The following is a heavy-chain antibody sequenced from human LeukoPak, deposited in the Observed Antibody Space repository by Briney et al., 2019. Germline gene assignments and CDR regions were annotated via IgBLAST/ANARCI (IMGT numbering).Heavy chain of an antibody. CDR3: ARVKYFDFWSGNDAFDI. Sequence: QPGRSLRLSCAASGFTFSNYWMSWVRQAPGKGLEWVANIKQDGSEKYYVDSVKGRFTIYRDSAKNSLYLQMNSLRAEDTAVYYCARVKYFDFWSGNDAFDIWGQGTMVTVSS. CDR2: IKQDGSEK. D-gene: IGHD3-3*01. J-gene: IGHJ3*02. CDR1: GFTFSNYW. V-gene: IGHV3-7*01.